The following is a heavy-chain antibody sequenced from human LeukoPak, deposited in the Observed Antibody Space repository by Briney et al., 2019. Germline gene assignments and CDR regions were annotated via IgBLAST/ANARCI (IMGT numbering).Heavy chain of an antibody. CDR3: AKVVLYVYSGSYYYFDY. J-gene: IGHJ4*02. V-gene: IGHV3-23*01. D-gene: IGHD1-26*01. Sequence: PGGSLRLSCAASGFTFSSYAMSWVRQAPGKGLEWVSAISGSGGSTYYADSVKGRFTISRDNSKNTLYLQMNSLRAEDTAVYYCAKVVLYVYSGSYYYFDYWGQGTLVTVSS. CDR2: ISGSGGST. CDR1: GFTFSSYA.